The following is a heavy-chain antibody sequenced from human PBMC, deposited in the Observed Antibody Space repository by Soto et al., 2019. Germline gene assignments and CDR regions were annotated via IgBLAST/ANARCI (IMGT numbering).Heavy chain of an antibody. J-gene: IGHJ4*02. CDR2: IFSNGRT. CDR1: GGSMNNNY. Sequence: SETLSLTCTVSGGSMNNNYWSWIRQPPGRGLEWIGYIFSNGRTNYNPSLESRVTISVDTSKNQLSLKLTSVTAADTAVYYCARRGDNSPWYYSLWGQGTLVTVSS. V-gene: IGHV4-59*01. D-gene: IGHD3-16*01. CDR3: ARRGDNSPWYYSL.